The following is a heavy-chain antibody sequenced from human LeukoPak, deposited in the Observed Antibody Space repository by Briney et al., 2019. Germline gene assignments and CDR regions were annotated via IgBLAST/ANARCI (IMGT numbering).Heavy chain of an antibody. Sequence: GGSLRLSCEAYGFTFTDYYMGWIRQAPGKGLEWLSYISGSGTTIFYADSVKGRFTISRDNAKNSVDLQMNSLRAEDTAVYYCGRDFGLVGTKRSFDLWGQGTMVTVSS. CDR1: GFTFTDYY. CDR2: ISGSGTTI. V-gene: IGHV3-11*01. CDR3: GRDFGLVGTKRSFDL. D-gene: IGHD1-7*01. J-gene: IGHJ3*01.